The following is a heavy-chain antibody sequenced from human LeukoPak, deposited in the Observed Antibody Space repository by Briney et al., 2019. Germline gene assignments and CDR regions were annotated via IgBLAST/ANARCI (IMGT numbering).Heavy chain of an antibody. CDR2: ISGSGGST. D-gene: IGHD2-15*01. CDR3: AKVLRVNCSGGSCPFDY. V-gene: IGHV3-23*01. J-gene: IGHJ4*02. CDR1: GFTFSSYA. Sequence: GGSLRLSCAASGFTFSSYAMSWVRQAPGKGLEWVSAISGSGGSTYYADSVKGRFTISRDNSKNRLYLQMNSLRAEDTAVYYCAKVLRVNCSGGSCPFDYWGQGTLVTVSS.